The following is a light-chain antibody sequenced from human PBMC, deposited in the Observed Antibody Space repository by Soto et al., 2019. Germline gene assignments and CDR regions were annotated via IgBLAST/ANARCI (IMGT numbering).Light chain of an antibody. CDR1: QDIATY. Sequence: DIQLTQSPSFLSASVGDRVTITCRASQDIATYLAWYQQKPGKAPKLFIYAASTLQGGVPSRFSGSGSGTEFNPTNSSLQPVDFATYYGEDLYCYPPTVGPRTKV. V-gene: IGKV1-9*01. CDR2: AAS. CDR3: EDLYCYPPT. J-gene: IGKJ1*01.